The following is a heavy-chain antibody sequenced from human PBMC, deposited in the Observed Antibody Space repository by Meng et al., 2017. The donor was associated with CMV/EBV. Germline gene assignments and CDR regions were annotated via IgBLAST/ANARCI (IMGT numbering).Heavy chain of an antibody. CDR1: SSSSYY. Sequence: SSSSYYWGWIRQPPGKGLEWIGSIYYSGSTYYNPSLKSRVTISVDTSKNQFSLKLSSVTAADTAVYYCASPPINYYDSSGYYFFDYWGQGTLVTVSS. J-gene: IGHJ4*02. D-gene: IGHD3-22*01. V-gene: IGHV4-39*01. CDR3: ASPPINYYDSSGYYFFDY. CDR2: IYYSGST.